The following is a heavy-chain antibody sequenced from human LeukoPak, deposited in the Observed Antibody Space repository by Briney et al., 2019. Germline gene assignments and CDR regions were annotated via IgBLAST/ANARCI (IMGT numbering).Heavy chain of an antibody. Sequence: GGSLRLSCAASGFTFSGSAMHWVRQASGKGLEWVGRIRSKANSYATAYAASVKGRFTISRDDSKNTAYLQMNSLKTEDTAVYYCTSPFIVGGTYYHYWGQGTLVTVSS. CDR3: TSPFIVGGTYYHY. D-gene: IGHD1-26*01. CDR1: GFTFSGSA. V-gene: IGHV3-73*01. J-gene: IGHJ4*02. CDR2: IRSKANSYAT.